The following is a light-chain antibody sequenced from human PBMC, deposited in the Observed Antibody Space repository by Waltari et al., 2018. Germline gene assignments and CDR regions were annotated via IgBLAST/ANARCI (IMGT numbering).Light chain of an antibody. CDR3: SSFTSSTTGI. V-gene: IGLV2-14*03. Sequence: SALTQPDSVSGSPGQSITISCSGVSSDSGAYNYVSWYRRHPGEAPKVIIYDVSNRPSGVSNRFSGSKSRSTASLTISGLQPEDEAVYYCSSFTSSTTGIFGGGTKLTVL. CDR2: DVS. J-gene: IGLJ2*01. CDR1: SSDSGAYNY.